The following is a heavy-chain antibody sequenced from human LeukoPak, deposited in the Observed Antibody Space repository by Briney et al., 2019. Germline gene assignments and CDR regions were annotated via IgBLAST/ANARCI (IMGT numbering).Heavy chain of an antibody. V-gene: IGHV3-11*04. CDR2: ISSSGSTI. Sequence: PGGSLRLSCAASGFTFSNYYMSWIRQAPGKGLEWVSYISSSGSTIYYADSVKGRFTISRDNAKNSLYLQMNSLRAEDTAVYYCARLPVVPAAIIYYYYYYMDVWGKGTTVTVSS. D-gene: IGHD2-2*01. CDR1: GFTFSNYY. CDR3: ARLPVVPAAIIYYYYYYMDV. J-gene: IGHJ6*03.